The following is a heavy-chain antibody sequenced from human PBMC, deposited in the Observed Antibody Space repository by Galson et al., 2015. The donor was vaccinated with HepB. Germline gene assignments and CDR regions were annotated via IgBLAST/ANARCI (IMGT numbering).Heavy chain of an antibody. V-gene: IGHV1-2*06. CDR1: GYTFTGYY. CDR3: ARGGYDILRGENAFDI. J-gene: IGHJ3*02. Sequence: SVKVSCKASGYTFTGYYMHWVRQAPGQGLEWMGRINPNSGGTNYAQKFQGRVTMTRDTSISTAYMELSRLRSDDTAVYYCARGGYDILRGENAFDIWGQGTMVTVSS. CDR2: INPNSGGT. D-gene: IGHD3-9*01.